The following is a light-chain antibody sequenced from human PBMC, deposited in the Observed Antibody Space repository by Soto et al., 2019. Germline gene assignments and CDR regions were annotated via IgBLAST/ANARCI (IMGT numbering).Light chain of an antibody. CDR1: QSVSSN. CDR3: QKYNNWPQVN. J-gene: IGKJ4*01. Sequence: ELLSPTSPATLSVAPVDSAPFSFMSSQSVSSNLAWYQQNPGQAPRLLIYGASNRATGIPDRFSGSGSGTEFTLTIGRLKSEDFAVYYCQKYNNWPQVNVGGGNPVDIK. CDR2: GAS. V-gene: IGKV3-15*01.